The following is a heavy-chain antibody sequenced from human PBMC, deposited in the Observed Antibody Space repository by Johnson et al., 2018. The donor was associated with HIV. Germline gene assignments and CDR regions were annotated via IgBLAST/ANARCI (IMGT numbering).Heavy chain of an antibody. Sequence: QVQLVESGGGVVQPGTSLRLSCAASGFTFSSYDMHWVRQAPGKGLEWVAFISDDGSSRLYGDSVKDRFTISRDNSNNTLYLQMNSLRAEDTAVYYCAKDLGWELLRGAFDIWGQGTMVTVSS. J-gene: IGHJ3*02. V-gene: IGHV3-30*18. CDR1: GFTFSSYD. D-gene: IGHD1-26*01. CDR2: ISDDGSSR. CDR3: AKDLGWELLRGAFDI.